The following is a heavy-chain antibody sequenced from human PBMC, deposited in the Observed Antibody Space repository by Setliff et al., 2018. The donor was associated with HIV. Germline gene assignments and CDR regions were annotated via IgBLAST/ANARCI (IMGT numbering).Heavy chain of an antibody. V-gene: IGHV3-7*03. CDR2: INEDGSKK. CDR3: AAHDYGDWYYFDY. D-gene: IGHD4-17*01. J-gene: IGHJ4*02. Sequence: GGSLRLSCVSSGFAFNDYYMTWVRQAPGKGLEWVATINEDGSKKYYGASVKGRFTISRDNSENTLYLLMGSLRAEDTAVYYCAAHDYGDWYYFDYWGQGTLVTVSS. CDR1: GFAFNDYY.